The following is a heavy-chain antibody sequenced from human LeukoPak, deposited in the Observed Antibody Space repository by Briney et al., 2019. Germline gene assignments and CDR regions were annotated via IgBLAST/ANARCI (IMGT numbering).Heavy chain of an antibody. Sequence: SETLSLTCTVSGGSISSSSYYWGWIRQPPGKGLEWIGSIYYSGSTYYNPSLKSRVTISVDTSKNQFSLKLSSVTAADTAVYYCARVVRGYSGYDYRPYYMDVWGKGTTVTVSS. D-gene: IGHD5-12*01. CDR1: GGSISSSSYY. CDR2: IYYSGST. J-gene: IGHJ6*03. CDR3: ARVVRGYSGYDYRPYYMDV. V-gene: IGHV4-39*07.